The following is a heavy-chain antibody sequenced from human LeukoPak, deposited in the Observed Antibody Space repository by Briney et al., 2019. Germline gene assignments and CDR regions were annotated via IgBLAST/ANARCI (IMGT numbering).Heavy chain of an antibody. CDR1: GFTFSSYA. CDR2: ISGSGGST. J-gene: IGHJ4*02. V-gene: IGHV3-23*01. Sequence: PGGSLRLSCAASGFTFSSYAMSWVRQAPGKGLEWVSAISGSGGSTYYADSVKGRFTISRDNSKNTLYLQMNSLRAKDTAVYYCAKGTGIVVVPAEYYWGQGTLVTVSS. CDR3: AKGTGIVVVPAEYY. D-gene: IGHD2-2*01.